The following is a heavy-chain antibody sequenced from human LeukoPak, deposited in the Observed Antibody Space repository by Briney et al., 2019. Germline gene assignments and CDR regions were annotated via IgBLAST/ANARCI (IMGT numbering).Heavy chain of an antibody. D-gene: IGHD6-19*01. CDR1: GFTFSSYS. CDR2: ISSSSSTI. Sequence: GGSLRLSCAASGFTFSSYSMNWVRQAPGKGLEWVSYISSSSSTIFYADSVKGRFTISRDNAKNSLYLQMNSLRAEDTAVYYCAREDGQWLVLHYFDYWGQGTLVTVSS. V-gene: IGHV3-48*01. J-gene: IGHJ4*02. CDR3: AREDGQWLVLHYFDY.